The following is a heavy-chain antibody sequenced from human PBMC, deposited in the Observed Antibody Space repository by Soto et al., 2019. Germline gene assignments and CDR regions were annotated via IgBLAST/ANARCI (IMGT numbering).Heavy chain of an antibody. Sequence: GASVKVSCKASGGTFSSYAISWVRQAPGQGLEWMGGIIPIFGTANYAQKFQGRVTITADESTSTAYMELSSLRSEDTAVYYCARVERNYYDSSGYNDAFDIWGQGTMVTVS. D-gene: IGHD3-22*01. J-gene: IGHJ3*02. CDR1: GGTFSSYA. CDR3: ARVERNYYDSSGYNDAFDI. CDR2: IIPIFGTA. V-gene: IGHV1-69*13.